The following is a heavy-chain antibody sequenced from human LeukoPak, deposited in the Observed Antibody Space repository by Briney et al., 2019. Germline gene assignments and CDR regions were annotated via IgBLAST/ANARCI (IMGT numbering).Heavy chain of an antibody. J-gene: IGHJ4*02. CDR1: GFTFSSYS. Sequence: GGSLRLSCAASGFTFSSYSMSWVRQAPGKGLEWVANIKQDGSEKYHVDSVKGRFAISRDNAKNSLYLQMNSLRAEDTAVYYCARFRIQLWPYFDYWGQGTLVTVSS. CDR3: ARFRIQLWPYFDY. D-gene: IGHD5-18*01. V-gene: IGHV3-7*01. CDR2: IKQDGSEK.